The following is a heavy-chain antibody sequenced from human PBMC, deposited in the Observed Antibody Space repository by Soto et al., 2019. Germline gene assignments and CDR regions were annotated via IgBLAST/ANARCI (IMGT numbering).Heavy chain of an antibody. Sequence: QVQLVQSGPDLKRPGASMKVSCKASGYTFTSYGISWVRQAPGQGLEWMAWISPLKGRTQYSQKAQGRATLSTDTPSNPAYMEMTTLRVDDPAVYYWALDHGDRPEYYKPWGQGTLVPVS. D-gene: IGHD4-17*01. V-gene: IGHV1-18*04. J-gene: IGHJ1*01. CDR3: ALDHGDRPEYYKP. CDR2: ISPLKGRT. CDR1: GYTFTSYG.